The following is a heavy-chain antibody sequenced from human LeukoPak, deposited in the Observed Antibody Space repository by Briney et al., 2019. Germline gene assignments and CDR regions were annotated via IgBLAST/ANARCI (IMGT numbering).Heavy chain of an antibody. CDR3: ARDLIVATTKTFDP. D-gene: IGHD5-12*01. Sequence: SETLSLTCTVSGCSISSGYYWGWIRQPPGKGLEWIGSIYHSGSTYYNPSLKSRVTISVDTSKNQFSLKLSSVTAADTAVYYCARDLIVATTKTFDPWGQGTLVTVSS. CDR2: IYHSGST. V-gene: IGHV4-38-2*02. J-gene: IGHJ5*02. CDR1: GCSISSGYY.